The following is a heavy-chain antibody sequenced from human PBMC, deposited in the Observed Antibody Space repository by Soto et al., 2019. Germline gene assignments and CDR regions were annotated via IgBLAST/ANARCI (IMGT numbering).Heavy chain of an antibody. CDR2: NYHSGST. J-gene: IGHJ6*02. Sequence: QVQRQESGPGLVKPSGTLSLTCAVSAGSISSSNWWSWVLQPPGKGLEWIGENYHSGSTNYNPSLKSRVTISVDKSKNQFYLKLSSVTAADTAVYYCASVRGGYYYAMDVWGQGTTVTVSS. D-gene: IGHD3-10*02. CDR3: ASVRGGYYYAMDV. CDR1: AGSISSSNW. V-gene: IGHV4-4*02.